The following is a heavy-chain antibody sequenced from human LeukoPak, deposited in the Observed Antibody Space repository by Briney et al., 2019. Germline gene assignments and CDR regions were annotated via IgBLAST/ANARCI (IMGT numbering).Heavy chain of an antibody. Sequence: SETLSLTCAVYGGSFSGYYWSWIRQPPGKGLEWIGEINHSGSTNYNPSLKSRVTISVDTSKNQFSLKLSSVTAADTAVYYCARHHYDYVWGSYRPRWFDPWGQGTLVTVSS. CDR2: INHSGST. CDR3: ARHHYDYVWGSYRPRWFDP. CDR1: GGSFSGYY. J-gene: IGHJ5*02. V-gene: IGHV4-34*01. D-gene: IGHD3-16*02.